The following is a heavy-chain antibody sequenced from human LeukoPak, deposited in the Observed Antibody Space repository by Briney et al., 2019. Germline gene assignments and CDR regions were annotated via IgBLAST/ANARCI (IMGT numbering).Heavy chain of an antibody. CDR3: ARDGPPPTVFRGVVHYYFDY. Sequence: GGSLRLSCSASGFTFSSYGMHWVRQAPGKGLEWVAVIWYDGSNEYYAYSVKGRFTISRDNSKHTLYLQMKSLRAEETAVYYCARDGPPPTVFRGVVHYYFDYWGQGTLVTVSS. V-gene: IGHV3-33*08. D-gene: IGHD3-10*01. CDR2: IWYDGSNE. CDR1: GFTFSSYG. J-gene: IGHJ4*02.